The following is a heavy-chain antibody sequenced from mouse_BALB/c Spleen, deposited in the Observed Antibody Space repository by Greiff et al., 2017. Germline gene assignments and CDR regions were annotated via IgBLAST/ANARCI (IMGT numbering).Heavy chain of an antibody. CDR2: ISSGSSTI. CDR1: GFTFSSFG. CDR3: ARDYGSSLYYAMDY. Sequence: EVKLMESGGGLVQPGGSRKLSCAASGFTFSSFGMHWVRQAPEKGLEWVAYISSGSSTIYYADTVKGRFTISRDNPKNTLFLQMTSLRSEDTAMYYCARDYGSSLYYAMDYWGQGTSVTVSS. J-gene: IGHJ4*01. V-gene: IGHV5-17*02. D-gene: IGHD1-1*01.